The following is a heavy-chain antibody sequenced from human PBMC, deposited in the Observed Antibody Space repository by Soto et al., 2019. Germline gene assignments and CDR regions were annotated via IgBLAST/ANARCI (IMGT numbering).Heavy chain of an antibody. Sequence: QVQLVQSGAELKKPGASVNIDCQASGFTFSDTLINWVRPGPGQRLEWMGWINPANGNTRYSAWVQGRVTNTSLSSAPTANVALSALTAEYTAVYYCARDIVSAGPRANDDLDLLGEGTMITVSS. J-gene: IGHJ3*01. CDR1: GFTFSDTL. V-gene: IGHV1-3*01. CDR2: INPANGNT. D-gene: IGHD1-26*01. CDR3: ARDIVSAGPRANDDLDL.